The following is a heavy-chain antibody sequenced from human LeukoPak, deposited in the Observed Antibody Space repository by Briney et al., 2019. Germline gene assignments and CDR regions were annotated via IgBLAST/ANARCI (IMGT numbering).Heavy chain of an antibody. CDR3: ARDLYGSSSWPNFDY. V-gene: IGHV1-2*02. D-gene: IGHD6-13*01. J-gene: IGHJ4*02. CDR2: INPNSGGT. Sequence: ASVKVSCKASGYTFTGYYMHWVRQAPGQGLEWMGWINPNSGGTNYAQKFQGRVTMTRDTSISTAYMEMSRLRSDDTAVYYCARDLYGSSSWPNFDYWGQGTLVTVSP. CDR1: GYTFTGYY.